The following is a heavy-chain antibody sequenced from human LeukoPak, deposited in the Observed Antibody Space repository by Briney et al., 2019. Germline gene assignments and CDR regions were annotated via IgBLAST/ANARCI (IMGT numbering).Heavy chain of an antibody. CDR2: INHSGST. CDR3: ARGRARWLLGVLDY. V-gene: IGHV4-34*01. J-gene: IGHJ4*02. Sequence: KPSETLSLTCAVYGGSFSGYYWSWIRQPPGKGLEWIGEINHSGSTSYNPSLKSRITISVDTSKNQFSLKLSSVTAADRAVYYCARGRARWLLGVLDYWGQGTLVTVSS. CDR1: GGSFSGYY. D-gene: IGHD5-24*01.